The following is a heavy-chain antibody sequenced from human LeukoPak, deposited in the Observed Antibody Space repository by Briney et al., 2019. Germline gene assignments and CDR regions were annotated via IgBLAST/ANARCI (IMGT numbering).Heavy chain of an antibody. J-gene: IGHJ4*02. Sequence: GGSLRLSCAASGFTFSSYWMHWVRHAPGKGLVWVSRINSDGSSTSYADSVKGRFTISRDNAKNTLFLQMNSLRAEDTAVYYCARRVAGTQVWYFDYWGQGTLVTVSS. D-gene: IGHD6-19*01. CDR3: ARRVAGTQVWYFDY. CDR2: INSDGSST. V-gene: IGHV3-74*01. CDR1: GFTFSSYW.